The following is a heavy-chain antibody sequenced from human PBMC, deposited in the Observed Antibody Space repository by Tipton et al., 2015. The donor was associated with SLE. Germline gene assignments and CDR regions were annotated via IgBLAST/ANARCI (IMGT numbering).Heavy chain of an antibody. J-gene: IGHJ4*02. CDR3: ARDLTVTTPGY. Sequence: TLSLTCAVSGCSISSGYYWGWIRQPPGKGLEWIGSIYHSGSTYYNPSLKSRVTISVDTSKNQFSLKLSSVTAADTAVYYCARDLTVTTPGYWGQGILVTVSS. CDR2: IYHSGST. CDR1: GCSISSGYY. D-gene: IGHD4-17*01. V-gene: IGHV4-38-2*02.